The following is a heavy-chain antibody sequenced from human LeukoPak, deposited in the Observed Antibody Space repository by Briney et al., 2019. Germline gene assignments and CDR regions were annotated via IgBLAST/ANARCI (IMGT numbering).Heavy chain of an antibody. Sequence: SETLSLTCSVSGDSLRNYYWSWIRQSPGKGLEWIGYVDKSGSTNYNPSFKSRVIVSSDTSRNEFSLNLNSVTAADTAIYYCARGGSSCYGCHNWFDPRGQGTRVTVSS. CDR3: ARGGSSCYGCHNWFDP. D-gene: IGHD2-2*01. CDR1: GDSLRNYY. J-gene: IGHJ5*02. CDR2: VDKSGST. V-gene: IGHV4-59*01.